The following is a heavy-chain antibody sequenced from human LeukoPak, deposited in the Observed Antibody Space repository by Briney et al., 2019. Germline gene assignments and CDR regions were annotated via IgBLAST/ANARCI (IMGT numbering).Heavy chain of an antibody. J-gene: IGHJ3*02. V-gene: IGHV3-7*01. Sequence: GGSLRLSCAASGFTFSSYSMNWVRQAPGKGLEWVANIKQDESEKYYVGSVKGRFTISRDNTKNSLYLQMNSLRAEDTAVYYCARSIGEEGATDAFDIWGQGTMVTVSS. CDR3: ARSIGEEGATDAFDI. CDR2: IKQDESEK. D-gene: IGHD1-26*01. CDR1: GFTFSSYS.